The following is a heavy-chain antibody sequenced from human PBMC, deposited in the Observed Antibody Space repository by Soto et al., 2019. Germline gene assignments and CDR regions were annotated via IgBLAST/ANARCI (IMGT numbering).Heavy chain of an antibody. J-gene: IGHJ4*02. V-gene: IGHV4-59*12. Sequence: SETLSLTCTVSGDSINHYYWNWVRQAPGKGLEWIGYVPYTGSTNYNPSLKSRVTISMDTSKNQFSLRLTPVTAADTAVYYCARVPDYWGQGTLVTVSS. CDR2: VPYTGST. CDR3: ARVPDY. CDR1: GDSINHYY.